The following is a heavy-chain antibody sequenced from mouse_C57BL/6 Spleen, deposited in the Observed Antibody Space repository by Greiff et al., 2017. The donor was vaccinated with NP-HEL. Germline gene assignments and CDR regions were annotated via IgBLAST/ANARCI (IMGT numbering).Heavy chain of an antibody. D-gene: IGHD1-1*01. Sequence: VQLKQSVAELVRPGASVKLSCTASGFTFKNTYMHWVKQRPEQGLEWIGRIDPANGSTNYAAKFQGKATITADTSSNTAYLQLSSLTSEDTAIYYCARDYGSSAFDYWGQGTTLTVSS. CDR1: GFTFKNTY. CDR2: IDPANGST. V-gene: IGHV14-3*01. J-gene: IGHJ2*01. CDR3: ARDYGSSAFDY.